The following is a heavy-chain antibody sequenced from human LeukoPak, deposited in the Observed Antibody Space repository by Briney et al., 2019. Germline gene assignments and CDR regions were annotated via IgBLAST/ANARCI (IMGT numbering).Heavy chain of an antibody. D-gene: IGHD1-14*01. CDR2: LNPKTGGT. Sequence: ASVKVSCKASAYTFTGYYLHWVRQAPGQGLEWMGWLNPKTGGTSYAQKFQGRVTMTRDTSISTFNMELSRLTSDDTAVYYCARATAENDHWGQGTLVTVSS. CDR3: ARATAENDH. J-gene: IGHJ4*02. V-gene: IGHV1-2*02. CDR1: AYTFTGYY.